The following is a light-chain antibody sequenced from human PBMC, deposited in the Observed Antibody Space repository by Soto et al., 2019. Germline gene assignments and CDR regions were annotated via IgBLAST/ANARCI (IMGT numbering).Light chain of an antibody. CDR2: DVI. CDR1: SSDVGGYNF. Sequence: QSVLTQPRSVSGSPGQSVTISCSGTSSDVGGYNFVSWYQQCPGKAPKLMIYDVIKRPSGVPDRFSGSKSGNTASLTISGLQAEDEADYYCCSYAGSYILVFGGGTKLTVL. CDR3: CSYAGSYILV. J-gene: IGLJ2*01. V-gene: IGLV2-11*01.